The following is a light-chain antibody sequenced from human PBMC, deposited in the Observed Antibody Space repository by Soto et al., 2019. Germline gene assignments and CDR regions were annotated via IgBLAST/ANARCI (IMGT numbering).Light chain of an antibody. CDR1: SSNIGADYD. Sequence: QSALTQPPSVSGAPGQRVTISCTGSSSNIGADYDVHWYQQLLGTAPKLLIYRNSNRPSGVPDRFSGSKSGTSASLAITGLQAEDETDYYCQSYDSSLSAFVFGTGTKLTVL. CDR3: QSYDSSLSAFV. CDR2: RNS. J-gene: IGLJ1*01. V-gene: IGLV1-40*01.